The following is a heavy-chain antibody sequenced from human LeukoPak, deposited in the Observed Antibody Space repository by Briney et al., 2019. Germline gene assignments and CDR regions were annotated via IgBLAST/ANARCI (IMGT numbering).Heavy chain of an antibody. J-gene: IGHJ4*02. V-gene: IGHV3-7*01. CDR1: GFTLSSYW. D-gene: IGHD5-24*01. Sequence: QPGGSLRLSCAASGFTLSSYWMSWVRRAPGKGLEWVANIKEDGSEKYYLDSVKGRFTISRDNAKNSLYLQMNSLRAEDTAVYYCARDPGWLQFDYWGQGTLATVSS. CDR3: ARDPGWLQFDY. CDR2: IKEDGSEK.